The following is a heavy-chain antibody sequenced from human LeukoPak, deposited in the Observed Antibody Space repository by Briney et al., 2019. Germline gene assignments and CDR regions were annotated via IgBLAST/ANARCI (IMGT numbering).Heavy chain of an antibody. CDR2: IYYSGST. CDR3: ARRMDV. Sequence: SETLSLTCTVSGGSISSYYWSWIRQPPGKGLEWIGYIYYSGSTNYNPSLKSRVTISVDTSKNQFSLKLSSVTAADTAVYYCARRMDVWGQGTTVTVSS. CDR1: GGSISSYY. V-gene: IGHV4-59*12. J-gene: IGHJ6*02.